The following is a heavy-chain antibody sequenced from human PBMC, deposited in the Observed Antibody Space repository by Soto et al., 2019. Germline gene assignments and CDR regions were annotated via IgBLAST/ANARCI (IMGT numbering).Heavy chain of an antibody. Sequence: QVQLVQSGAEVKKPGASVKVSCKASGYTFTGYYMHWVRQAPGQGLEWMGWINPNSGGTNYAQKFQGWVTMTREPNISTACVEVRRLGSEDTAVYYRARRAEEAGVGDYYGRDVWGRGSTDTFSS. J-gene: IGHJ6*02. V-gene: IGHV1-2*04. CDR1: GYTFTGYY. CDR3: ARRAEEAGVGDYYGRDV. CDR2: INPNSGGT. D-gene: IGHD3-10*01.